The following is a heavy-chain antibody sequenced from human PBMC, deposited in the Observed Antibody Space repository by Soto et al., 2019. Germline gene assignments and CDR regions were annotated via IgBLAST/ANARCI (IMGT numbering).Heavy chain of an antibody. CDR2: VKSRILGETT. V-gene: IGHV3-15*07. CDR3: TTGCSSDWVGFDS. Sequence: EVQLVESGGDLVKPGGSLRLSCAASGFTFSNAWMHWVRQAPGKGLEWVGRVKSRILGETTDYAAPVKGRFTISRDDSTSTVYLQMNSVKTDDTAVYYCTTGCSSDWVGFDSWGQGTMVTVSS. CDR1: GFTFSNAW. J-gene: IGHJ4*02. D-gene: IGHD2-21*02.